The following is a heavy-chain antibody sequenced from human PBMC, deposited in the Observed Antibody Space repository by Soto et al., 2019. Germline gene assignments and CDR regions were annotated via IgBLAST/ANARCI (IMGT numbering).Heavy chain of an antibody. D-gene: IGHD2-15*01. V-gene: IGHV3-9*01. CDR1: GFTFDDYA. Sequence: EVRLVESGGGLVQPGRSLRLSCAASGFTFDDYAMHWVRQAPGKGLEWVSGISWNSGSIGYADSVKGQFTISRDNAKNSLYLQMNSLRAEDTALYYCAKALPFAGAYYFDYWGQGTLVTVSS. CDR3: AKALPFAGAYYFDY. CDR2: ISWNSGSI. J-gene: IGHJ4*02.